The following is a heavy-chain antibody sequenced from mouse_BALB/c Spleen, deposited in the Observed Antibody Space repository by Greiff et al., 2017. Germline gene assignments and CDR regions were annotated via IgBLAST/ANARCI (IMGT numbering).Heavy chain of an antibody. Sequence: VQLKESGAELVRSGASVKLSCTASGFNIKDYYMHWVKQRPEQGLEWIGWIDPENGDTEYAPKFQGKATMTADTSSNTAYLQLSSLTSEDTAVYYGNAPYYRYDEDYWGQGTTLTVSS. CDR3: NAPYYRYDEDY. J-gene: IGHJ2*01. CDR1: GFNIKDYY. V-gene: IGHV14-4*02. D-gene: IGHD2-14*01. CDR2: IDPENGDT.